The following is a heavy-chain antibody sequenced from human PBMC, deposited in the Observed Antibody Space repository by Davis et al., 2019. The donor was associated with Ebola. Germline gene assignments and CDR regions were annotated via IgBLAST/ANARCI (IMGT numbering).Heavy chain of an antibody. D-gene: IGHD5-18*01. Sequence: ASVKVSCKASGGTFSSYGISWVRQAPGQGLEWMGWISAYNGNTNYAQKLQGRVTITTDTSTSTDYMELRSMRSDDTAVYYCAKDQRTKLWVDYWGQGTLVTVSS. CDR1: GGTFSSYG. J-gene: IGHJ4*02. V-gene: IGHV1-18*01. CDR3: AKDQRTKLWVDY. CDR2: ISAYNGNT.